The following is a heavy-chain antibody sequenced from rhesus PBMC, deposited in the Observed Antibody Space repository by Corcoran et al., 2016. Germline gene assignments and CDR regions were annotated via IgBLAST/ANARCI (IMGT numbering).Heavy chain of an antibody. CDR3: ARDPDGSSYFDY. J-gene: IGHJ4*01. D-gene: IGHD4-29*01. V-gene: IGHV4-169*02. CDR1: GGSISSSY. CDR2: IFGSGSST. Sequence: QLQLQESGPGLVKPSETLSVTCAVSGGSISSSYWSWIRQAPGKGLEWIGYIFGSGSSTNYNPSLKSRVTLSEDTSTNQLALKLSSVTTADTAVYDCARDPDGSSYFDYWGQGVLVTVSS.